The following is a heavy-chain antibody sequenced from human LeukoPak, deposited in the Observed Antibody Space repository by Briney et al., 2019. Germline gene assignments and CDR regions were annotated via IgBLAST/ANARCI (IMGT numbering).Heavy chain of an antibody. CDR1: GYTFTGYY. Sequence: ASVKVSCKASGYTFTGYYMHWVRQAPGQGLEWMGWINPNSGGTNYALKLQGWVTMTRDTSTSTAYMELSRLRSDDTAVYYCARDGLSGSYDYWGQATLVTDSS. J-gene: IGHJ4*02. CDR2: INPNSGGT. D-gene: IGHD1-26*01. V-gene: IGHV1-2*04. CDR3: ARDGLSGSYDY.